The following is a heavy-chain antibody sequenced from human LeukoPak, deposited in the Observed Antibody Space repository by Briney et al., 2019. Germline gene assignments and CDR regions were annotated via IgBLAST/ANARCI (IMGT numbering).Heavy chain of an antibody. CDR2: IYHSGST. V-gene: IGHV4-4*02. J-gene: IGHJ5*02. D-gene: IGHD3-10*01. CDR3: ARTPMVRGGNWFDP. Sequence: PSETLSLTCAVSGGSISSSNWWSWVRQPPGKGLEWIGEIYHSGSTNYNPSLKSRVTISVDKSKNQFSLKLSSVTAADTAVYYCARTPMVRGGNWFDPWGQGTLVTVSS. CDR1: GGSISSSNW.